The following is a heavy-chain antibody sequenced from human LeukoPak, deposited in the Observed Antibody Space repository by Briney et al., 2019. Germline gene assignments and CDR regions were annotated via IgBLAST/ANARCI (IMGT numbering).Heavy chain of an antibody. J-gene: IGHJ3*02. CDR1: GGTFISYA. CDR2: IIPIFGTA. Sequence: ASVKVSCKASGGTFISYAISWVRQAPGQGLEWMGGIIPIFGTANYAQKFQGRVTITADESTSTAYMELSSLRSGDTAVYYCARDHGGSGSLGVAFDIWGQGTMVTVSS. V-gene: IGHV1-69*01. D-gene: IGHD3-22*01. CDR3: ARDHGGSGSLGVAFDI.